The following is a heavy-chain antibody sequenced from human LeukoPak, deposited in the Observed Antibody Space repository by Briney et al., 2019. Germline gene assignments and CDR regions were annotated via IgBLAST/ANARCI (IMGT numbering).Heavy chain of an antibody. J-gene: IGHJ3*02. CDR2: INPNSSGT. CDR1: GYTFTGYY. D-gene: IGHD2/OR15-2a*01. Sequence: ASVKVSCKASGYTFTGYYIHWVRQAPGQGLEWMGWINPNSSGTNYAQKFQGRVTMTRDTSISTAYMELSRLRSDDTAVYYCATGLTNLLVAFDIWGQGTMVTVSS. V-gene: IGHV1-2*02. CDR3: ATGLTNLLVAFDI.